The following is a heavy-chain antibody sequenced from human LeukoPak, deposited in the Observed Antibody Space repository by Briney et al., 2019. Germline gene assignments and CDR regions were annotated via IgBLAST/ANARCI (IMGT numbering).Heavy chain of an antibody. CDR1: GYSFTNYW. CDR3: ASSVGADTSGYFFDF. CDR2: IYPGDADT. J-gene: IGHJ4*02. V-gene: IGHV5-51*01. Sequence: GESLKIPCKGSGYSFTNYWIGGVRQMPGKGLEWMGIIYPGDADTRYRPSFQGQVTMSADKSISTAYLQWSSLKASDTAVYYCASSVGADTSGYFFDFWGQGTLVTVSS. D-gene: IGHD3-22*01.